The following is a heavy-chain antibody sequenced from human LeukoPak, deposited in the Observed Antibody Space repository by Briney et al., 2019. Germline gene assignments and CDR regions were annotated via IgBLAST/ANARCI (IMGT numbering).Heavy chain of an antibody. CDR1: GGSISSSSYY. Sequence: SETLSLTCTVSGGSISSSSYYWGWIRQPPGKGLEWIGSIYYSGSTYYNPSLKSRVTISVDTSKNQFSLKLSSVTAADTAVYYCATSAGTMVRGVSGWFDPWGQGTLVTVSS. CDR2: IYYSGST. D-gene: IGHD3-10*01. J-gene: IGHJ5*02. CDR3: ATSAGTMVRGVSGWFDP. V-gene: IGHV4-39*07.